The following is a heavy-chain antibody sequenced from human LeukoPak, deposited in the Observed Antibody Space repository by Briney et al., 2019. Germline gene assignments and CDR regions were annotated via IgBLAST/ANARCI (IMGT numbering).Heavy chain of an antibody. CDR1: GFTFSNHW. CDR2: IKQDGSEI. V-gene: IGHV3-7*01. Sequence: GGSLRLSCVASGFTFSNHWMNWVRQAPGKGLEWVANIKQDGSEIYYVDSVKGRFTISRDNAKNSLYLQMNSLRAEDTAVYYCARGMDVRGQGTTVAVSS. CDR3: ARGMDV. J-gene: IGHJ6*02.